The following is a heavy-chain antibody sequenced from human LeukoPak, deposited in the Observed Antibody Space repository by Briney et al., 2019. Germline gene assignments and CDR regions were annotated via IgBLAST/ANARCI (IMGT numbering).Heavy chain of an antibody. J-gene: IGHJ3*02. CDR2: IYSGGST. CDR3: ARARPYYYDSSGYSETYAFDI. Sequence: GGSLRLSCAASGFTVSSNYMSWVRQAPGKGLEWVSVIYSGGSTYYADSVKGRFTISRDNSKNTLYLQMNSLRAEDTAVYYSARARPYYYDSSGYSETYAFDIWGQGTMVTVSS. V-gene: IGHV3-66*02. CDR1: GFTVSSNY. D-gene: IGHD3-22*01.